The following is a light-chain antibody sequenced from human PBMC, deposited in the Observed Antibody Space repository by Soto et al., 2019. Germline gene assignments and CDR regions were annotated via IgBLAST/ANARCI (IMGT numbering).Light chain of an antibody. CDR3: SSYTTSTTGV. CDR1: SSDVGGYNF. CDR2: EVS. V-gene: IGLV2-14*01. J-gene: IGLJ3*02. Sequence: QSALTQPASVSGSPGQSITISCTGTSSDVGGYNFVSWYQQHPGKAPKLMIYEVSNRPSGVPNRFSGSKSANTASLTISGLQAEDEADYYCSSYTTSTTGVFGGGTKVTVL.